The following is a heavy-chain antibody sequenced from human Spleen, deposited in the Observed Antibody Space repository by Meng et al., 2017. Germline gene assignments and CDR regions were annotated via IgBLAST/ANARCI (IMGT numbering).Heavy chain of an antibody. D-gene: IGHD4-23*01. J-gene: IGHJ4*02. Sequence: HVPPQESGPGLVKPSGTLSLTCAVSGGCILYSNWWSWGRQFPGKGLELIGDIFYTGTTNYNPSLKRRVTISVDTSKNQFSLKLSSVTAADTAVYYCARLIFDYGGNSGGGTFDYWGQGTLVTVSS. CDR3: ARLIFDYGGNSGGGTFDY. CDR2: IFYTGTT. V-gene: IGHV4-4*02. CDR1: GGCILYSNW.